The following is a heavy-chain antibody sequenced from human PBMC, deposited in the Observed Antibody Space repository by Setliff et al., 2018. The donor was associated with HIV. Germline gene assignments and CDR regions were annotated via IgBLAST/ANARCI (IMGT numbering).Heavy chain of an antibody. CDR3: ARDDRAVATIL. J-gene: IGHJ4*02. Sequence: ASVKVSCKASGYTFDSYGISWVRQAPGQGLEWMGWITDYNGNTNYAQKLQGRVTMTTDTSTSTAYMELSSLRSDDTAVYYCARDDRAVATILWGQGTLVTVSS. CDR2: ITDYNGNT. CDR1: GYTFDSYG. V-gene: IGHV1-18*01. D-gene: IGHD5-12*01.